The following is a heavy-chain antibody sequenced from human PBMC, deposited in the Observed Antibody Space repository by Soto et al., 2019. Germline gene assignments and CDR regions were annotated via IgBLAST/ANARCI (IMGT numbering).Heavy chain of an antibody. CDR1: GGSVSSGSYY. CDR2: IYYSGST. V-gene: IGHV4-61*01. D-gene: IGHD3-22*01. Sequence: QVQLQESGPGLVKPSETLSLTCTVSGGSVSSGSYYWSWIRQPPGKGLEWIGYIYYSGSTNYNPYLTSRVTISVDTSKNQFSLKLSSVTAADTAVYYCARTRATMIVVAPRYFDYWGQGTLVTVSS. J-gene: IGHJ4*02. CDR3: ARTRATMIVVAPRYFDY.